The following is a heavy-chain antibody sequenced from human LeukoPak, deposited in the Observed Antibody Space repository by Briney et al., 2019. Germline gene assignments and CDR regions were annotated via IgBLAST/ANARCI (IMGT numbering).Heavy chain of an antibody. CDR3: ARDSLPRRYFYYYMDV. V-gene: IGHV1-18*01. CDR1: GYTFTSYG. J-gene: IGHJ6*03. D-gene: IGHD6-25*01. CDR2: ISAYNGNT. Sequence: ASVKVSCKASGYTFTSYGISWVRQAPGQGLEWMGWISAYNGNTNYAQKLQGGVTMTTDTSTSTAYMELRGLMSDDTAVYYCARDSLPRRYFYYYMDVWGKGTTVIVSS.